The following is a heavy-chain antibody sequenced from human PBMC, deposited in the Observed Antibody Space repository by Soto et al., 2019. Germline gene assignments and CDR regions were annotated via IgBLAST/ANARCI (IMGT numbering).Heavy chain of an antibody. V-gene: IGHV4-61*01. CDR1: GGSVSSGSYY. CDR2: IYYSGST. J-gene: IGHJ6*02. CDR3: ARALCSGGSCYSDGVDV. D-gene: IGHD2-15*01. Sequence: SETLSLTCTVSGGSVSSGSYYWSWIRQPPGKGLEWIGYIYYSGSTNYNPSLKSRVTISVDTSKNQFSLKLSSVTAADTAVYYCARALCSGGSCYSDGVDVWGQGTTVTVSS.